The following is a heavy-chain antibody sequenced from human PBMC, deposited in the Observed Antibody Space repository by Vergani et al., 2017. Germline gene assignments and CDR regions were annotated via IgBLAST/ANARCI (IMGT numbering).Heavy chain of an antibody. D-gene: IGHD2-15*01. Sequence: EVQLVESGGALVKPGGSLRLSCAASGFTFSSYSMNWVRQAPGKGLEWVSSISSSSSYIYYADSVKGRFTISRDNAKNSLYLQMNSLRAEDTAVYYCARDGQVSPYIGGMDVWGQGTTVTVSS. CDR3: ARDGQVSPYIGGMDV. CDR1: GFTFSSYS. V-gene: IGHV3-21*01. CDR2: ISSSSSYI. J-gene: IGHJ6*02.